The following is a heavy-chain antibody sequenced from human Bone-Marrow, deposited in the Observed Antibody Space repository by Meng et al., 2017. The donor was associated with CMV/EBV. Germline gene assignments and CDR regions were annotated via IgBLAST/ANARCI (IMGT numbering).Heavy chain of an antibody. CDR3: TTQEYFPGY. D-gene: IGHD2/OR15-2a*01. J-gene: IGHJ4*02. CDR2: IRSKVNSYVT. CDR1: GFTFSDSA. Sequence: GGSLRLSCAASGFTFSDSAIHWVRQASGKGLEWVGHIRSKVNSYVTTYAASVRGRFTLSRDDSENTAYLQLDSLKTEDTAVYYCTTQEYFPGYWGQGTRITVSS. V-gene: IGHV3-73*01.